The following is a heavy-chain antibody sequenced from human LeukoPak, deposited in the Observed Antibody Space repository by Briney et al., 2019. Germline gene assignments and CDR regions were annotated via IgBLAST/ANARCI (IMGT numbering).Heavy chain of an antibody. Sequence: PGGSLRLSCAASGFTFSSYWMHWVRQAPGNGLVWVSRINSDGSSTSYADSVKGRFTISRDNAKNTLYLQMNSLRAEDTAVYYCAREKTYYDFWSGYYQAADAFDIWGQGTMVTVSS. V-gene: IGHV3-74*01. CDR3: AREKTYYDFWSGYYQAADAFDI. CDR1: GFTFSSYW. D-gene: IGHD3-3*01. CDR2: INSDGSST. J-gene: IGHJ3*02.